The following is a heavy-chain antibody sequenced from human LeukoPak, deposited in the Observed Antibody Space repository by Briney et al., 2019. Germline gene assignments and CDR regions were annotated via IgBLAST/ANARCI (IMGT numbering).Heavy chain of an antibody. Sequence: PGGSLRLSCAASGFTFNNYNMNWVRQAPGRALEWVSSITSSGTYIFYADSVKGRFTISRDNAKNSLYLQMNSLGPEDTAVYYCARGRMRWFGESIIPYFDYWGQGTLVTVSS. J-gene: IGHJ4*02. CDR2: ITSSGTYI. D-gene: IGHD3-10*01. V-gene: IGHV3-21*01. CDR1: GFTFNNYN. CDR3: ARGRMRWFGESIIPYFDY.